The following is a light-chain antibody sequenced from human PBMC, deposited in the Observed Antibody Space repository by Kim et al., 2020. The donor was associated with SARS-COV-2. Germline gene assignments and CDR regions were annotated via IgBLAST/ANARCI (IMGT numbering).Light chain of an antibody. CDR1: ALPKQY. J-gene: IGLJ3*02. CDR3: QSADSSGTYEV. CDR2: KDS. V-gene: IGLV3-25*03. Sequence: SYELTQPPSVSVSPGQTARITCSGDALPKQYAYWYQQKPGQAPMLLIYKDSERPSGIPERFSGSSSGTTVTLTISGVQAEDEADYYCQSADSSGTYEVFGGGTQLTVL.